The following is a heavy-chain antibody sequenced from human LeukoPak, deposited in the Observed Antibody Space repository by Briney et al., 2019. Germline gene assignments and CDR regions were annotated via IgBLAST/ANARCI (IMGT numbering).Heavy chain of an antibody. CDR3: SRSDTNAWYDY. J-gene: IGHJ4*02. D-gene: IGHD6-13*01. CDR1: GAFISNYY. V-gene: IGHV4-59*01. CDR2: IYYSGTT. Sequence: PSETLSLTCTLSGAFISNYYWSWVRQSPGKGLEWVGYIYYSGTTSYNPSLKSRMSLSVDTSMNKFTLKLASVTASDTAVYYCSRSDTNAWYDYWGPGTLVTVSS.